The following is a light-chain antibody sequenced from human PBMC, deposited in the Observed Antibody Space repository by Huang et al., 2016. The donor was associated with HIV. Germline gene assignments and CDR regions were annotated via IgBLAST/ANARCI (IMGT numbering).Light chain of an antibody. V-gene: IGKV3-20*01. J-gene: IGKJ4*01. CDR1: QRVRRSD. Sequence: EIVLTQSPGTLSLSPGERATLSCRATQRVRRSDLHWYQQKPGQAPRLLIYGASSRATGIPDRFSGSGSGTDFTLTISRLESEDFAEYYCQHYGSPRITFGGGTKVEI. CDR2: GAS. CDR3: QHYGSPRIT.